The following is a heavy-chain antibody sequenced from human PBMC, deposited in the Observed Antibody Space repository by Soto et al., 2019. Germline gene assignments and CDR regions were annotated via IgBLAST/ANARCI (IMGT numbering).Heavy chain of an antibody. Sequence: QVQLQESGPGLVKPSETLSLTCTVSGGSISSYYWSWIRQPPGKGLEWIGYIYYRGSTNYNPSLERRVTISVDTSKNQFSLKLSSVTAADTAVYYCARYYEVWSGYQYYYMDVWGKGTTVTVSS. CDR2: IYYRGST. CDR1: GGSISSYY. CDR3: ARYYEVWSGYQYYYMDV. J-gene: IGHJ6*03. V-gene: IGHV4-59*01. D-gene: IGHD3-3*01.